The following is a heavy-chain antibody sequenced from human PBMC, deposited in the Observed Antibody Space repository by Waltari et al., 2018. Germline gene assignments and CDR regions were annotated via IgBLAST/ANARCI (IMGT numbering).Heavy chain of an antibody. CDR1: GGSISSGGYS. J-gene: IGHJ5*02. CDR2: IYRSGST. Sequence: QLQLQESGSGLVKPSQTLSLTCAVSGGSISSGGYSWSWIRPPPGKGLEWIGYIYRSGSTYYKPSLKSRVTKSVDRSKNQFSLKLSSVTAADTAVDYCARTGTVGSGINPAGWFDPWGQGTLVTVSS. V-gene: IGHV4-30-2*01. D-gene: IGHD3-10*01. CDR3: ARTGTVGSGINPAGWFDP.